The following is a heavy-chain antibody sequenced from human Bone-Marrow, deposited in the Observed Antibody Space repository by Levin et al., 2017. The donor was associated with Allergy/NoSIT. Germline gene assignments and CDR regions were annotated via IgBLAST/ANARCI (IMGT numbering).Heavy chain of an antibody. Sequence: PGGSLRLSCAASGFTFSNYWMTWVRQAPGKGLEWVANIKKDGSERNYVDSVKGRFTISRDNAKNSLYLQMNSLRAEDTAIYYCARDGDIVVVVAATTFYYDAFDIWGQGTMVTVSA. V-gene: IGHV3-7*01. CDR2: IKKDGSER. J-gene: IGHJ3*02. CDR1: GFTFSNYW. CDR3: ARDGDIVVVVAATTFYYDAFDI. D-gene: IGHD2-15*01.